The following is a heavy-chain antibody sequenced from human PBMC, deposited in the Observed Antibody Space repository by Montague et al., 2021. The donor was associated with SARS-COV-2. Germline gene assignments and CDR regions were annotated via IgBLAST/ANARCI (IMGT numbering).Heavy chain of an antibody. V-gene: IGHV4-39*02. CDR2: IYDSGST. CDR3: ARRGRKLLPVATTIGGFDI. Sequence: SETLSLICTVSGGSISSSNYYWDWIRQPPGKGLEWIGSIYDSGSTYYNPSLKSRVTISADTSKNHFSLKLSSVTAADTAVYYCARRGRKLLPVATTIGGFDIGGQGTMVTVSS. D-gene: IGHD5-12*01. CDR1: GGSISSSNYY. J-gene: IGHJ3*02.